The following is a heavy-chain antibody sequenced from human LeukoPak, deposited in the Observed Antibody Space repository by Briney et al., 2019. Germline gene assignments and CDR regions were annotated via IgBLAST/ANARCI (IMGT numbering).Heavy chain of an antibody. J-gene: IGHJ3*02. Sequence: SETLSLTCTVSGGSISSYYWSWIRQPPGKGLEWIGYIYYSGSTNYNPSLKSRVTISVDTSKNQFSLKLSSVTAADTAVYYCARGAARDAFDIWGQGTMVIVSS. V-gene: IGHV4-59*01. CDR2: IYYSGST. CDR1: GGSISSYY. CDR3: ARGAARDAFDI. D-gene: IGHD6-6*01.